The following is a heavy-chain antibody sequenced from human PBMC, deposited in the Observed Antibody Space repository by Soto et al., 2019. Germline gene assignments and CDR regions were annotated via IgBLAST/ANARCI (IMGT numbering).Heavy chain of an antibody. D-gene: IGHD2-15*01. CDR3: AKSPYCSGGSCYSAEGHFDY. J-gene: IGHJ4*02. CDR1: GFTFSSYA. Sequence: GGSLRLSCAASGFTFSSYAMSWVRQAPGKGLEWVSAISGSGGSTYYADSVKGRFTISRDNSKNTLYLQMNSLRAEDTAVYYCAKSPYCSGGSCYSAEGHFDYWGQGTLVTVSS. CDR2: ISGSGGST. V-gene: IGHV3-23*01.